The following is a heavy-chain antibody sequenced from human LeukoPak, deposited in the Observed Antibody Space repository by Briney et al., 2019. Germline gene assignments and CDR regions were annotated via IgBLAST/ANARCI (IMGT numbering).Heavy chain of an antibody. Sequence: PSETLGLTCTVSGGSISSYYWSWIRQPPGKGLEWIGYIYYSGSTNYNPSLKSRVTISVDTSKNQFSLKLSSVTAADTAVYYCARSPSAAAQLDNWGQGILVTVSS. D-gene: IGHD6-6*01. CDR3: ARSPSAAAQLDN. CDR1: GGSISSYY. CDR2: IYYSGST. J-gene: IGHJ4*02. V-gene: IGHV4-59*01.